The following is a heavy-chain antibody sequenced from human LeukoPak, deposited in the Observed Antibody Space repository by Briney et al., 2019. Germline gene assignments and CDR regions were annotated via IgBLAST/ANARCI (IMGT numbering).Heavy chain of an antibody. Sequence: ASVRVSCKASGYTFTSYGISWVRQAPGQGLEWMGWISAYDGNTNYAQKLQGRVTMTTDTSTSTAYMELRSLRSDDTAVYYCARDSGSAVTPYYYYGMDVWGKGTTVIVSS. D-gene: IGHD4-17*01. CDR1: GYTFTSYG. V-gene: IGHV1-18*04. CDR2: ISAYDGNT. CDR3: ARDSGSAVTPYYYYGMDV. J-gene: IGHJ6*04.